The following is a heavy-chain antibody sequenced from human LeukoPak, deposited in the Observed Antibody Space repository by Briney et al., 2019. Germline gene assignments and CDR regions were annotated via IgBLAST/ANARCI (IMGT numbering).Heavy chain of an antibody. CDR1: VGSISSYY. CDR2: IYYSGST. Sequence: SETLSLTCTVSVGSISSYYWSWIRQPPGKGLGWIGYIYYSGSTNYNPSLKSRVTISVDTSTNQFCLKLSSVTAADTAVYYCATLNGDYWGQGTLVTVSS. V-gene: IGHV4-59*01. J-gene: IGHJ4*02. D-gene: IGHD2-8*01. CDR3: ATLNGDY.